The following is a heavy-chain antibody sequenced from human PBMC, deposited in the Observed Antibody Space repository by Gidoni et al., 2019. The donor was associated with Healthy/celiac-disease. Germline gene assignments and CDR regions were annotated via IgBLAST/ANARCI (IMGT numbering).Heavy chain of an antibody. CDR2: ISGSGGST. V-gene: IGHV3-23*01. CDR3: AKAGIVGATRTWFDP. CDR1: GFAFSSYA. D-gene: IGHD1-26*01. Sequence: EVQLLESGGGLVQPGGCLRLSCAASGFAFSSYAMSWVRQAPGKGLEWVSAISGSGGSTYYADSVKGRFTISRDNSKNTLYLQMNSLRAEDTAVYYCAKAGIVGATRTWFDPWGQGTLVTVSS. J-gene: IGHJ5*02.